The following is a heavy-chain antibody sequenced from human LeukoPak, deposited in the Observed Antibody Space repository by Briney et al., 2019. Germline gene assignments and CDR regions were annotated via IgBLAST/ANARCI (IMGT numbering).Heavy chain of an antibody. V-gene: IGHV3-23*01. Sequence: GGSPRLSCAASGFTFSSYAMSWVRQAPGKGLEWVSAISGSGGSTYYADSVKGRFTIPRDNSKNTLYLQMNSLRAEDTAVYYCAKDRGSRRPFDYWGQGTLVTVSS. CDR2: ISGSGGST. D-gene: IGHD1-26*01. J-gene: IGHJ4*02. CDR1: GFTFSSYA. CDR3: AKDRGSRRPFDY.